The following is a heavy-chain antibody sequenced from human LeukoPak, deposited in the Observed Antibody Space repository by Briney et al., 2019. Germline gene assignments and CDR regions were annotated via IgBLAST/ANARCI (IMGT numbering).Heavy chain of an antibody. Sequence: GGSLRLSCAASGFTFSSYGMHWVRQAPGKGLEWVAVISYDGSNKYYADSVKGRFTISRDNSKNTLYLQMNSLRAEDTAVYYCAKDLLGYSGYDSGGYFDYWGQGTLVTVSS. CDR3: AKDLLGYSGYDSGGYFDY. J-gene: IGHJ4*02. V-gene: IGHV3-30*18. CDR2: ISYDGSNK. CDR1: GFTFSSYG. D-gene: IGHD5-12*01.